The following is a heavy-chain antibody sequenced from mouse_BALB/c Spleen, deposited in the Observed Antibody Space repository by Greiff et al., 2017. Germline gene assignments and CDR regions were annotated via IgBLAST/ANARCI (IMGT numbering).Heavy chain of an antibody. CDR3: ARRWLLRLDY. CDR2: INPGSGGT. J-gene: IGHJ2*01. Sequence: QVQLKQSGAELVRPGTSVKVSCKASGYAFTNYLIEWVKQRPGQGLEWIGVINPGSGGTNYNEKFKGKATLTADKSSSTAYMQLSSLTSDDSAVYFCARRWLLRLDYWGQGTTLTVSS. V-gene: IGHV1-54*01. D-gene: IGHD2-3*01. CDR1: GYAFTNYL.